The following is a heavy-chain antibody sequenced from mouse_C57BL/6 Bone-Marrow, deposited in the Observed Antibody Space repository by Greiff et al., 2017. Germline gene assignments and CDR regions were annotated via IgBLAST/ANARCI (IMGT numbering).Heavy chain of an antibody. CDR1: GYTFTDYN. J-gene: IGHJ2*01. CDR2: INPNNGGT. Sequence: EVKLMESGPELVKPGASVKIPCKASGYTFTDYNMDWVKQSHGKSLEWIGDINPNNGGTIYNQKFKGKATLTVDKSSSTAYMELRSLTSEDTAVYYCARSNYGSSNYFDYWGQGTTLTVSS. D-gene: IGHD1-1*01. V-gene: IGHV1-18*01. CDR3: ARSNYGSSNYFDY.